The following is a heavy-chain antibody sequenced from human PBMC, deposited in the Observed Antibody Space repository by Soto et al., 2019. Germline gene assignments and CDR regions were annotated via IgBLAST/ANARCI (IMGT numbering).Heavy chain of an antibody. CDR2: IYYSGST. CDR1: GGPISSRSNY. Sequence: SETLSLTCTVSGGPISSRSNYWGWIRQPPGKGLKWIGNIYYSGSTYYHPSLKSRVTISADTSKNQLSLKVTSVTAADTAVYYCARLRPGNPYFDYWGPGTLVTVSS. J-gene: IGHJ4*02. V-gene: IGHV4-39*01. CDR3: ARLRPGNPYFDY. D-gene: IGHD4-4*01.